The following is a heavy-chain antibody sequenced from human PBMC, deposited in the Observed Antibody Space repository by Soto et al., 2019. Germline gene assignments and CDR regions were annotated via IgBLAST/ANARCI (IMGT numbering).Heavy chain of an antibody. CDR2: IYPGDSDT. D-gene: IGHD3-16*02. V-gene: IGHV5-51*01. Sequence: GESLKISCKGSXYSFTSYWIGWVRQMPGKGLEWMGIIYPGDSDTRYSPSFQGQVTISADKSISAAYLQWSSLKASDTAMYYCACYRYKSDHYFSGTSYSEFDMVSWGQGPLFTVSS. J-gene: IGHJ5*02. CDR3: ACYRYKSDHYFSGTSYSEFDMVS. CDR1: XYSFTSYW.